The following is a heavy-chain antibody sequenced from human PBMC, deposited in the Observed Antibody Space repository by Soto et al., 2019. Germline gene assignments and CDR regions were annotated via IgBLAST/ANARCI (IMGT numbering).Heavy chain of an antibody. CDR2: IFSNDEK. V-gene: IGHV2-26*01. J-gene: IGHJ6*03. CDR1: GFSLSNARMG. D-gene: IGHD2-15*01. CDR3: ARILFGRGWYMDV. Sequence: SGPTLVNPTETLTLTCTVSGFSLSNARMGVSWIRQPPGKALEWLAHIFSNDEKSYSTSLKSRLTISKDTSKSQVVLTMTNMDPVDTATYYCARILFGRGWYMDVWGKGTTVTVSS.